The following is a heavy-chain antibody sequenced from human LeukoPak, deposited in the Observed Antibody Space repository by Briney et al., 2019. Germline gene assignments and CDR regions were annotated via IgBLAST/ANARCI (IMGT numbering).Heavy chain of an antibody. J-gene: IGHJ4*02. CDR2: ISYDGSNK. CDR3: ARDGLDSSGWHFDY. V-gene: IGHV3-30-3*01. Sequence: SGGSLRLSCAASGSTFSSYAMHWVRQAPGKGLEWVAVISYDGSNKYYADSVKGRFTISRDNSKNTLYLQMNSLRAEDTAVYYCARDGLDSSGWHFDYWGQGTLVTVSS. D-gene: IGHD6-19*01. CDR1: GSTFSSYA.